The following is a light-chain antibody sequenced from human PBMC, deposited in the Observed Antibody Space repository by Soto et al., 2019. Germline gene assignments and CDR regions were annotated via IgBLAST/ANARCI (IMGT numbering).Light chain of an antibody. CDR1: SGDVGFYDF. J-gene: IGLJ7*01. CDR3: ASYRGSSTYL. CDR2: GVT. Sequence: QSVLTQPASMSGSPGQSITISCTGTSGDVGFYDFVSWYQQHPGKVPRLIIYGVTKRPSGVSHRFSGSKSGNTASLTISGLQVEDEAAYSCASYRGSSTYLFGGGTQLTVL. V-gene: IGLV2-14*03.